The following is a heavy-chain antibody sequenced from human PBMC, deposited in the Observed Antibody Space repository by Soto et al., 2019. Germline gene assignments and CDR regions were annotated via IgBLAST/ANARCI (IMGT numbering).Heavy chain of an antibody. V-gene: IGHV1-8*02. J-gene: IGHJ5*02. Sequence: ASVKVSCKASGYTFINYVISWLRQATGQGLEWMGWMNPGSGKTGYANKFQGRVTMTRDASTSTAHLELSSLTSEDTAVYYCARMASSGTLNWFDPWGQGTLVTVSS. CDR2: MNPGSGKT. CDR1: GYTFINYV. CDR3: ARMASSGTLNWFDP.